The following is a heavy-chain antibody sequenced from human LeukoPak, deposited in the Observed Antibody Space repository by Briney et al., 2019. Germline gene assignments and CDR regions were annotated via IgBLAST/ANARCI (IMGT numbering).Heavy chain of an antibody. J-gene: IGHJ4*02. CDR2: IYTSGST. V-gene: IGHV4-4*07. CDR1: GGPISSYY. CDR3: AREAVAYYYGSGSYWPYDY. Sequence: SETLSLTCTVSGGPISSYYWSWIRQPAGKGLEWIGRIYTSGSTNYNPSLKSRVTVSVDTSKNQFSLKLSSVTAADTAVYYCAREAVAYYYGSGSYWPYDYWGQGTLVTVSS. D-gene: IGHD3-10*01.